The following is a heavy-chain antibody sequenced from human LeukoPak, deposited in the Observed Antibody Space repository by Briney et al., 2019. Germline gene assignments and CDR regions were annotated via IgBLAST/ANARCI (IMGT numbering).Heavy chain of an antibody. V-gene: IGHV1-69*13. CDR2: IIPIFGTT. D-gene: IGHD3-22*01. CDR1: GGTFSSYA. CDR3: ARAPYDSSGYSNFYYYYGLDV. J-gene: IGHJ6*02. Sequence: GASVKVSCKASGGTFSSYAISWVRQAPGQGLEWLGGIIPIFGTTNYAQKFQGRVTITADESTGTAYMELSSLRSEDTAVYYCARAPYDSSGYSNFYYYYGLDVWGQGTTVTVSS.